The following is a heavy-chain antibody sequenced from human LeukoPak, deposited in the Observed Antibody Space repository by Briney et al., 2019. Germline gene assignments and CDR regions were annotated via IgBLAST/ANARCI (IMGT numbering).Heavy chain of an antibody. CDR1: GFTFSNAW. V-gene: IGHV3-15*01. Sequence: GGSLRLSCAASGFTFSNAWMSWVRQAPGKGLEWVGRIKSKANGGTTDYAAPVKGRFTVSRDDSKNTLYLQLNSLKTEDTAMYYCTTDAPLNTSWGQGTLVTVSS. D-gene: IGHD5-18*01. J-gene: IGHJ4*02. CDR2: IKSKANGGTT. CDR3: TTDAPLNTS.